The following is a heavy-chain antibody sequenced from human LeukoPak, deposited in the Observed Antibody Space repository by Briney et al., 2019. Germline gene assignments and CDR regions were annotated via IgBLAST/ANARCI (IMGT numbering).Heavy chain of an antibody. CDR2: AYYRSKWFI. CDR1: GDSVSGSPAV. Sequence: SQTLSLTCAISGDSVSGSPAVWNWIRQSPSRGLEWLGRAYYRSKWFIYYALSVKGRITITPDTSKNQFSLQLNSVTAEDTAVYYCARGAVRGGTNFDYWGQGTLVTVSS. D-gene: IGHD3-10*01. CDR3: ARGAVRGGTNFDY. J-gene: IGHJ4*02. V-gene: IGHV6-1*01.